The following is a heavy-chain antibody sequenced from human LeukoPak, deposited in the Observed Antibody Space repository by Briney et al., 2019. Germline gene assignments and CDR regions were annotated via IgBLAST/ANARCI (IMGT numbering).Heavy chain of an antibody. CDR2: ISSSSSYI. V-gene: IGHV3-21*01. D-gene: IGHD3-10*01. J-gene: IGHJ6*02. CDR1: GFTFSSYS. Sequence: GGSLRLSCAASGFTFSSYSMNWVRQAPGKGLEWVSSISSSSSYIYYADSVKGRFTISRDNAKKSLYLQMNSLRAEATAVYYCARDYYYGLGTHPYGMDVWGQGTTVTVSS. CDR3: ARDYYYGLGTHPYGMDV.